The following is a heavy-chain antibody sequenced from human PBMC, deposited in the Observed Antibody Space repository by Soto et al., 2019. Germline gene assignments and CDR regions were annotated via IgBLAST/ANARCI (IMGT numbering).Heavy chain of an antibody. CDR1: GFSLSNARMG. CDR3: ARILKVVAAFTYYYYMDV. J-gene: IGHJ6*03. D-gene: IGHD2-15*01. CDR2: IFSNDEK. Sequence: QVTLKESGPVLVNPTETLTLTCTVSGFSLSNARMGVSWIRQPPGKALEWLAHIFSNDEKSYSTSLKSRLTISKDTSKSQVVLTMTNMDPVDTATYYCARILKVVAAFTYYYYMDVWGKGTTVTVSS. V-gene: IGHV2-26*01.